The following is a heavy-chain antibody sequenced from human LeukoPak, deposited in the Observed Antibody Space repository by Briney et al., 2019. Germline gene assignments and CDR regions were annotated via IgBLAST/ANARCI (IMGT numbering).Heavy chain of an antibody. CDR3: AREGGLRRSSFDY. CDR2: VNPSGGST. V-gene: IGHV1-46*01. D-gene: IGHD5-12*01. CDR1: GYTLTSYY. J-gene: IGHJ4*02. Sequence: ASVKVSCKASGYTLTSYYMHWVRRAPGQGLEWMGIVNPSGGSTSYAQKFQGRVTMTRDMSTSTVYMELSSLRSEDTAVYYCAREGGLRRSSFDYWGQGTLVTVSS.